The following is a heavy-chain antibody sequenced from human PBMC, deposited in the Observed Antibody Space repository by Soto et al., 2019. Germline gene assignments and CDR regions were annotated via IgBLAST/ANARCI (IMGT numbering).Heavy chain of an antibody. D-gene: IGHD3-22*01. CDR2: IYYSGST. Sequence: QLQLQESGPGLVKPSETLSLTCTVSGGSISSSSYYWGWIRQPPGKGLEWIGSIYYSGSTYYNPSLKRRVTISVDTSKHQSSLKLSSVTAADTAAYYCARDYDSSGDYWGQGTLVTVSS. V-gene: IGHV4-39*01. CDR1: GGSISSSSYY. J-gene: IGHJ4*02. CDR3: ARDYDSSGDY.